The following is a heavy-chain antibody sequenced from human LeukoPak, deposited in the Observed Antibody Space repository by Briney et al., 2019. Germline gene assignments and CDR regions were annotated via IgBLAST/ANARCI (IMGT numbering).Heavy chain of an antibody. V-gene: IGHV4-59*12. D-gene: IGHD2-2*01. CDR1: GGSISTYY. J-gene: IGHJ5*02. CDR3: ARRRGYCSSTSCPNWFDP. Sequence: MPSETLSLTCTLSGGSISTYYWSWIRQPPGKGLEWIAYIDYSGDTNYNPSLKSRVAISVDTSKNQFSLKLSSVTAADTAVYYCARRRGYCSSTSCPNWFDPWGQGTLVTVSS. CDR2: IDYSGDT.